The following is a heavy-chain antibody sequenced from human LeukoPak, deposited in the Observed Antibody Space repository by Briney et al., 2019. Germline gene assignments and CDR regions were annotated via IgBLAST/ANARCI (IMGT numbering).Heavy chain of an antibody. CDR3: TRGRWSATTASYYLDF. Sequence: ASVKVYCKASEYTFTEYAVNWVRQAPGQRLEWMGWINAGNGNTKYAQKFQGRLTITRDTSASTAYMELSSLTFEDTAVYYCTRGRWSATTASYYLDFWGQGTLVTVSS. D-gene: IGHD2-15*01. CDR2: INAGNGNT. CDR1: EYTFTEYA. V-gene: IGHV1-3*01. J-gene: IGHJ4*02.